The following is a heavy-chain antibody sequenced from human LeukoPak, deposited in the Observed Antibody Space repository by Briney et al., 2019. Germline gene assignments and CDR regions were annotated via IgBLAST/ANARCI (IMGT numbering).Heavy chain of an antibody. Sequence: ASVKVSFKASGGTFSSYTISWVRQAPGQGLEWMGRIIAILGIANYAQKFQGRVTITADKSTSTAYMDLSSLRSEDTAVYYCASGDSSGPIPYYYYGMDVWGQGTTVTVSS. J-gene: IGHJ6*02. CDR1: GGTFSSYT. CDR2: IIAILGIA. CDR3: ASGDSSGPIPYYYYGMDV. D-gene: IGHD3-22*01. V-gene: IGHV1-69*02.